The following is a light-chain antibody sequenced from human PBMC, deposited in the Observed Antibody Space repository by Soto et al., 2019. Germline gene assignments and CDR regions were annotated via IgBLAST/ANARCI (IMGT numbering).Light chain of an antibody. CDR1: SSDVGAYNY. J-gene: IGLJ1*01. V-gene: IGLV2-11*01. CDR3: CSFVGGYIFV. Sequence: QSALTQPRSVSGSPGQSVTISCTGSSSDVGAYNYVSWFQQYPGKAPKLIIYDVTERPSGVPDRFFGFKSGNTASLTISGLQAEDDADYYCCSFVGGYIFVFGTGTKLTVL. CDR2: DVT.